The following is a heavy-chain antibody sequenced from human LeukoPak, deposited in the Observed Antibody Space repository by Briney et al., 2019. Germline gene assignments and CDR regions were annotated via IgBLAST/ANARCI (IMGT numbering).Heavy chain of an antibody. J-gene: IGHJ5*02. CDR2: VSGTSSFT. V-gene: IGHV3-11*06. Sequence: GGSLRLSCAASGFKFSDYYMSWIRQAPGKGLEWLSYVSGTSSFTNYADSVRGRFTISRDNAKNSLYLQMSSLRADDTAVYYCVRLHDSRPSSWGQGALVTVSS. CDR1: GFKFSDYY. CDR3: VRLHDSRPSS. D-gene: IGHD3-16*01.